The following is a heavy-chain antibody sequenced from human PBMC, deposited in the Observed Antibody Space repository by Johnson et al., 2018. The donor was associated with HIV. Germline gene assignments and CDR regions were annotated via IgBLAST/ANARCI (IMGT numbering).Heavy chain of an antibody. CDR1: GFTFDDHA. D-gene: IGHD6-13*01. J-gene: IGHJ3*02. V-gene: IGHV3-66*01. CDR3: ARGDLAAAGNGAFDI. Sequence: VQLVESGGGLVKPGGSLRLSCAASGFTFDDHAMHWVRQAPGKGLEWVSGFYSGGSTYYADSVKGRFTISRDNSKNTLYLQMNSLRAEDTAVYYCARGDLAAAGNGAFDIWGQGTMVTVSS. CDR2: FYSGGST.